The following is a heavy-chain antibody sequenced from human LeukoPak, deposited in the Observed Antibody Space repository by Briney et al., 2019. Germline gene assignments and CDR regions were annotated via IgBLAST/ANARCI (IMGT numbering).Heavy chain of an antibody. Sequence: PGGSLRLSCAASGFTFSSYAMSWVRRAPGKGLEWVSAIGGTGAGTYYADSVKGRFTISRDNSKNTLYLQMNSLRAEDTAVYYCARTPRGYEIDYWGQGTLVTVSS. V-gene: IGHV3-23*01. CDR3: ARTPRGYEIDY. D-gene: IGHD5-12*01. CDR2: IGGTGAGT. CDR1: GFTFSSYA. J-gene: IGHJ4*02.